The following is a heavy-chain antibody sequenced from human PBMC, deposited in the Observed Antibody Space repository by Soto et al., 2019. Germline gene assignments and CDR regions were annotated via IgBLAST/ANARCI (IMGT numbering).Heavy chain of an antibody. J-gene: IGHJ4*02. V-gene: IGHV4-39*01. CDR1: GGSISSSSYY. D-gene: IGHD3-22*01. Sequence: SETLSLTCTVSGGSISSSSYYWGWIRQPPGKGLEWIGSIYYSGSTYYNPSLKSRVTISVDTSKNQFSLKLSSVTAADTAVYYCASGPYYYDSSGSFDYWGQGTLVTVSS. CDR3: ASGPYYYDSSGSFDY. CDR2: IYYSGST.